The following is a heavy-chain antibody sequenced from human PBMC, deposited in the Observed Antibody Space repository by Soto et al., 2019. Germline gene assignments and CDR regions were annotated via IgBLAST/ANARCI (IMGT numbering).Heavy chain of an antibody. J-gene: IGHJ3*01. CDR2: ISDSGNI. D-gene: IGHD1-26*01. Sequence: QVKLQESGPGLVRPSETLSVTCTVSGASISIGFYYWSWFRQHPGRGLEWIGHISDSGNISCNPSLKSRVTIREDSSNNQFSLRLTSVTAADTAVYSCARSYSRSIHAFDVWGQGTVVSVSS. CDR1: GASISIGFYY. V-gene: IGHV4-31*03. CDR3: ARSYSRSIHAFDV.